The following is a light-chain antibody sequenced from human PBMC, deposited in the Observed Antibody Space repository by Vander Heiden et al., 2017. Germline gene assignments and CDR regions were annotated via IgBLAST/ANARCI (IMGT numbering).Light chain of an antibody. CDR2: LESDGSH. Sequence: QLVLTQSPSASASLGASVKFTCTLSSGHSSYAIAWHQQQPGKGPRYWMNLESDGSHTKGDGIPDRFSGSSSGAERYLTISSLQSEDEADYYCQTWGSGGVFGGGTKLTVL. J-gene: IGLJ3*02. CDR1: SGHSSYA. CDR3: QTWGSGGV. V-gene: IGLV4-69*01.